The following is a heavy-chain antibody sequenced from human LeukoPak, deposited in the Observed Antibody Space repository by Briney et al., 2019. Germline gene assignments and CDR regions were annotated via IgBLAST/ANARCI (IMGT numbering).Heavy chain of an antibody. V-gene: IGHV3-21*01. CDR2: ISSSSSYI. CDR3: AELGITMIGGV. D-gene: IGHD3-10*02. CDR1: GFSFSSYN. Sequence: GGSLRLSCAASGFSFSSYNMNWVRQAPGKGLEWVSSISSSSSYIYYADSVKGRFTISRDNAKNSLYLQMNSLRAEDTAVYYCAELGITMIGGVWGKGTTVTISS. J-gene: IGHJ6*04.